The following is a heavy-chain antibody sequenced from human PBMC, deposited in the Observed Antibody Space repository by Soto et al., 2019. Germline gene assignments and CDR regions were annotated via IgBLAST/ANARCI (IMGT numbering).Heavy chain of an antibody. D-gene: IGHD3-10*01. CDR1: GFTFRTYT. Sequence: GGSLRLSCISSGFTFRTYTMNWVRQAPGKGLEWVSGIRGFSPYTFYAESVRGRFTISRDNGKNSLFLQMDSLRAEDTAVYYCARDRGYDAHDYYYNAMDVWGQGTTVTVSS. V-gene: IGHV3-21*01. CDR3: ARDRGYDAHDYYYNAMDV. CDR2: IRGFSPYT. J-gene: IGHJ6*02.